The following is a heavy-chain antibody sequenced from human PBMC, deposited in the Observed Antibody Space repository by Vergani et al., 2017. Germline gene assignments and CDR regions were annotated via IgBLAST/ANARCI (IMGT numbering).Heavy chain of an antibody. CDR2: ISSSSSYI. J-gene: IGHJ6*03. CDR1: GFTFSSYS. CDR3: ASGLTEQQLVRGVGNYYYYMDV. D-gene: IGHD6-13*01. Sequence: EVQLVESGGGLVKPGGSLRLSCAASGFTFSSYSMNWVRQAPGKGLEWVSSISSSSSYIYYADSVKGRFTISRDNAKNSLYLQMNSLRAEDTAVYYCASGLTEQQLVRGVGNYYYYMDVWGKGTTVTVSS. V-gene: IGHV3-21*01.